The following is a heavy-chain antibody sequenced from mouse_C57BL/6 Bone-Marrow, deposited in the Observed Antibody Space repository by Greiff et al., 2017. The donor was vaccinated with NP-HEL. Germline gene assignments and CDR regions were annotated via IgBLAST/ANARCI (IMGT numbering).Heavy chain of an antibody. Sequence: QVQLQQSDAELVKPGASVKISCKVSGYTFTDHTIHWMKQRPEQGLEWIGYIYPRDGSTKYNEKFKGKATLTADKSSSPAYMQLNSLTSEDSAVYFCSYYYGSSYPAWFAYWGQGTLVTVSA. CDR2: IYPRDGST. J-gene: IGHJ3*01. CDR1: GYTFTDHT. CDR3: SYYYGSSYPAWFAY. D-gene: IGHD1-1*01. V-gene: IGHV1-78*01.